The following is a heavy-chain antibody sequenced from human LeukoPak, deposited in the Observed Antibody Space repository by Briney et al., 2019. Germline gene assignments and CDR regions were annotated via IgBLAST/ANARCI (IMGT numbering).Heavy chain of an antibody. Sequence: SETLSLTCTVSGASISSYYWSWIRQPPGKGLEWIGYIYYSGSTNYNPSLKSRVTISVDTSKNQFSLKLSSVTAADTAVYYCARGQLWFEVKGPFDYWGQGTLVTVSS. D-gene: IGHD5-18*01. J-gene: IGHJ4*02. CDR2: IYYSGST. CDR3: ARGQLWFEVKGPFDY. CDR1: GASISSYY. V-gene: IGHV4-59*01.